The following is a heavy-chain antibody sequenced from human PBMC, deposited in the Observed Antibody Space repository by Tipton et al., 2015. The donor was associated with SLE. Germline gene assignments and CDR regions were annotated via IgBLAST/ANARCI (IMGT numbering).Heavy chain of an antibody. Sequence: GSLRLSCAASGFTFSSYSMTWVRQAPGKALEWVSIIYYGARRYSRDSVKGRFTISRDDSKNTLDLQMDSLRAEDTGIYYCARKTAYCSGADCYIDAFDIWGQGTMVIVSS. CDR2: IYYGARR. V-gene: IGHV3-23*03. CDR1: GFTFSSYS. J-gene: IGHJ3*02. CDR3: ARKTAYCSGADCYIDAFDI. D-gene: IGHD2-15*01.